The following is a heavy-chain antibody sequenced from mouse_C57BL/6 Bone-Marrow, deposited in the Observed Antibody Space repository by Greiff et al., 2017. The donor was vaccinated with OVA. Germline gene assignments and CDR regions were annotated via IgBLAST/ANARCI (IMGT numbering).Heavy chain of an antibody. Sequence: QVHVKQSGAELARPGASVKLSCKASGYTFTSYGISWVKQRTGQGLEWIGEIYPRSGNTYYNEKFKGKATLTADKSSSTAYMELRSLTSEDSAVYFCARRGYYGSRRGYFDVWGTGTTVTVSS. CDR3: ARRGYYGSRRGYFDV. CDR2: IYPRSGNT. J-gene: IGHJ1*03. D-gene: IGHD1-1*01. CDR1: GYTFTSYG. V-gene: IGHV1-81*01.